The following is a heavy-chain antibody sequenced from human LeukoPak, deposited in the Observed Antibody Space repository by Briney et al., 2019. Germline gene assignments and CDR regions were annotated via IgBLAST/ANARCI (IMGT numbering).Heavy chain of an antibody. CDR3: ASERVYGSGSYYRYYYMDV. D-gene: IGHD3-10*01. Sequence: SETLSLTCAVYGGSFSGCYWRSIREPPGQGLEWIGEINHSGSTNYNPSLKSRVTISVDTSKNQFSLKLSSVTAADTAVYYCASERVYGSGSYYRYYYMDVWGKGTTVTVSS. V-gene: IGHV4-34*01. CDR2: INHSGST. J-gene: IGHJ6*03. CDR1: GGSFSGCY.